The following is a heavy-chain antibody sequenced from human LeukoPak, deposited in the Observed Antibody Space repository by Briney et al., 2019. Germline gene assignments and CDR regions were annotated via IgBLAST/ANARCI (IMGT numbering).Heavy chain of an antibody. CDR1: GVSISSYY. J-gene: IGHJ5*02. CDR2: IYYSGST. V-gene: IGHV4-59*01. CDR3: ARGSYDSSGYYYGSWFDP. D-gene: IGHD3-22*01. Sequence: PSETLSLTCTVSGVSISSYYWSWSRQPPGKGLEWLGYIYYSGSTNYNPSLKSRVNISVDKSKNKFSLKLSSVTAADTAVYYCARGSYDSSGYYYGSWFDPWGQGTLVTVSS.